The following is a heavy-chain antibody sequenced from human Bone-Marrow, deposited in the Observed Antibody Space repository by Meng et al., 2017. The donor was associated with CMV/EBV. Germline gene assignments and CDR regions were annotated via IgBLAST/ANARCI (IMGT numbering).Heavy chain of an antibody. Sequence: ASVKVSCKASGFTFTSYGISWVRQAPGQRPEWMGWISGSNGNTKSAQNVQGRVTMNTETSTGTAYMELRGLKSDDTAVYYCARDRVPGAKDYHNGMDVWGPGTTVTVSS. CDR2: ISGSNGNT. CDR3: ARDRVPGAKDYHNGMDV. V-gene: IGHV1-18*01. J-gene: IGHJ6*02. D-gene: IGHD4/OR15-4a*01. CDR1: GFTFTSYG.